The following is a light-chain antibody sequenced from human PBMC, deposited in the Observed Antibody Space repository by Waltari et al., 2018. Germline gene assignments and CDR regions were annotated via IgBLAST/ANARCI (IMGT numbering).Light chain of an antibody. Sequence: DIVMTQSPDSLGVSLGERATINCKSSQSVLHTNNKDYLAWYQQKPGQPPKLLIYWASTREFGVPDRFSGSGSGTSFTLTISSLQSEDFAVYYCQQYNNWPPLTFGGGTTVEI. V-gene: IGKV4-1*01. CDR3: QQYNNWPPLT. J-gene: IGKJ4*01. CDR2: WAS. CDR1: QSVLHTNNKDY.